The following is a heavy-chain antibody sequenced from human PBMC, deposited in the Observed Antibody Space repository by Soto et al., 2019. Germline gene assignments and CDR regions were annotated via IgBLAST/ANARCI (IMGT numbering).Heavy chain of an antibody. CDR3: ARGGGYYGSGTYPPDWYFDL. D-gene: IGHD3-10*01. Sequence: PGGSLRLSCAASGFRFSDYFMSWIRQAPGKGLEWISYISSSGATIYNADSVKGRFTISRDNAKNSLFLQMNSLRAEDTAVYFCARGGGYYGSGTYPPDWYFDLWGRGTLVSVSS. J-gene: IGHJ2*01. CDR2: ISSSGATI. CDR1: GFRFSDYF. V-gene: IGHV3-11*01.